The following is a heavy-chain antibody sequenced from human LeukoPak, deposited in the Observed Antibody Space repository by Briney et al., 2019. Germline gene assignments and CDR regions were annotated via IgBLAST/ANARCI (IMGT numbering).Heavy chain of an antibody. J-gene: IGHJ4*02. CDR2: ISPYNGNT. D-gene: IGHD5-18*01. Sequence: ASVRVSCKASGYTFISYGINWVRQAPGQGLEWMGWISPYNGNTNYPQKFQGRVTMTTDTSTSTTSMELKSLGSDDTAVYYCTKEASEGSRFNYGYFHEWGQGTLVTVSS. CDR3: TKEASEGSRFNYGYFHE. CDR1: GYTFISYG. V-gene: IGHV1-18*01.